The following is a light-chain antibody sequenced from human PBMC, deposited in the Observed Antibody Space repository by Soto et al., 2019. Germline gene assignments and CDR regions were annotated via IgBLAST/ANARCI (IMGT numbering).Light chain of an antibody. CDR3: QQYDRSPWT. CDR1: QSVSSSY. J-gene: IGKJ1*01. CDR2: GVS. Sequence: EIVLTQSPGTLSLSPGERATLSCRASQSVSSSYLAWHQQKPGQAPRLLIYGVSSRATGIPDRFSGSGSGTDFTLTISRLEPEDFAVYYCQQYDRSPWTFGQGTKVEIK. V-gene: IGKV3-20*01.